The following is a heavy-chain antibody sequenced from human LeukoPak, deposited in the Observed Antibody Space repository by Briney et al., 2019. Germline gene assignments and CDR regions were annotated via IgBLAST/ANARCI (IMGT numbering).Heavy chain of an antibody. J-gene: IGHJ5*02. CDR1: GGSFSGYY. Sequence: SETLSLTCAVYGGSFSGYYWSWVRQPAGKGLEWIGRIYTSGSTNYNPSLKSRVTMSVDTSKNQFSLKLSSVTAADTAVYYCARGGDYDFWSGPNWFDPWGQGTLVTVSS. CDR3: ARGGDYDFWSGPNWFDP. V-gene: IGHV4-59*10. CDR2: IYTSGST. D-gene: IGHD3-3*01.